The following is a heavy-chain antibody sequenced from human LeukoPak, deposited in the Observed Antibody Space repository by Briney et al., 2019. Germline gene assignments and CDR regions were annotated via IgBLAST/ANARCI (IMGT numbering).Heavy chain of an antibody. CDR2: IYHSGST. V-gene: IGHV4-30-2*01. D-gene: IGHD6-19*01. Sequence: PSQTLSLTCAVSGGSISSGGYSWSWIRQPPGKGLEWIGYIYHSGSTYYNPSLKSRVTISVDRSKNQFSLKLSSVTAADTAVYYCARGRGWATNIDYWSQGTLVTVSS. CDR1: GGSISSGGYS. CDR3: ARGRGWATNIDY. J-gene: IGHJ4*02.